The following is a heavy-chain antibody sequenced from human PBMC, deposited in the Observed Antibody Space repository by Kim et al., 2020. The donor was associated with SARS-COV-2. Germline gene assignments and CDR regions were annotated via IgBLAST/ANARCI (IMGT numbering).Heavy chain of an antibody. CDR3: ARSYYDSRVPPAFDP. V-gene: IGHV1-46*01. CDR2: INPSGGST. D-gene: IGHD3-22*01. Sequence: ASVKVSCKASGYTFTSYYMHWVRQAPGQGLEWMGIINPSGGSTSYAQKFQGRVTMTRDTSTSTVYMELSSLRSEDTAVYYCARSYYDSRVPPAFDPWGQGTLVTVSS. CDR1: GYTFTSYY. J-gene: IGHJ5*02.